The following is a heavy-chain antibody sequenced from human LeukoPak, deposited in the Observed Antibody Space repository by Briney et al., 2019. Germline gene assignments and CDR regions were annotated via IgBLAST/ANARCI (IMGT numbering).Heavy chain of an antibody. D-gene: IGHD6-19*01. CDR2: IGPSDSYT. V-gene: IGHV5-10-1*01. J-gene: IGHJ4*02. CDR1: GYSFTRYW. Sequence: GESLKISCKASGYSFTRYWISWVRQMPGKGLQWMGRIGPSDSYTNYSPSFQGHVTISADKSISTAYLQWSSLKASDTAMYYCARLYQWSDYWGQGTLVTVSS. CDR3: ARLYQWSDY.